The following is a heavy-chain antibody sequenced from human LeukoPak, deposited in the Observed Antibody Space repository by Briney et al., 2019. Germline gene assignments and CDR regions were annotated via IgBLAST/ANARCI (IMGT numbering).Heavy chain of an antibody. Sequence: ASVKVSCKASGYTFTGYYIHWVRQAPGQGLEWMGWINPNSGVTHYPQKFQGRVTLTRDTSIRTAYMEVSSLRSDDTAVYYCARGLQWLEAFDYWGLGTLVTVSS. CDR1: GYTFTGYY. CDR2: INPNSGVT. V-gene: IGHV1-2*02. CDR3: ARGLQWLEAFDY. D-gene: IGHD6-19*01. J-gene: IGHJ4*02.